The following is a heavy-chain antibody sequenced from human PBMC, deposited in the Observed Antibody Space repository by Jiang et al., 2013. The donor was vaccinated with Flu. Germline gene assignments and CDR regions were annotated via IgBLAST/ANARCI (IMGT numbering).Heavy chain of an antibody. CDR1: GGSISSDY. CDR2: VYNSGST. CDR3: ARWSGRQQGFDY. D-gene: IGHD1-1*01. V-gene: IGHV4-59*08. J-gene: IGHJ4*02. Sequence: SGPGLVKPSETLVLTCTVSGGSISSDYWSWIRQPPGKGLEWIGYVYNSGSTNYNPSLKSRVTISIDTSKKQFSLKLSSVTAADTAVYHCARWSGRQQGFDYWGQGTLVTVSS.